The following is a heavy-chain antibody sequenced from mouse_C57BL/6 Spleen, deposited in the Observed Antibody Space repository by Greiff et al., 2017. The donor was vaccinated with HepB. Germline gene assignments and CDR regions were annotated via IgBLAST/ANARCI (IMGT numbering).Heavy chain of an antibody. CDR2: IYPGDGDT. CDR3: AREGTGYWYFDV. Sequence: VQGVESGPELVKPGASVKISCKASGYAFSSSWMNWVKQRPGKGLEWIGRIYPGDGDTNYNGKFKGKATLTADKSSSTAYMQLSSLTSEDSAVYFCAREGTGYWYFDVWGTGTTVTVSS. D-gene: IGHD3-3*01. J-gene: IGHJ1*03. V-gene: IGHV1-82*01. CDR1: GYAFSSSW.